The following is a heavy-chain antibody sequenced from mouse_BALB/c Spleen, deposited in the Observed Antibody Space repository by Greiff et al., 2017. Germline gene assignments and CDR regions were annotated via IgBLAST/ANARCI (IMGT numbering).Heavy chain of an antibody. CDR1: GYSITSDYA. D-gene: IGHD1-1*02. J-gene: IGHJ2*01. Sequence: EVKLMESGPGLVKPSQSLSLTCTVTGYSITSDYAWNWIRQFPGNKLEWMGYISYSGSTSYNPSLKSRISITRDTSKNQFFLQLNSVTTEDTATYYCARSGLVYYFDYWGQGTTLTVSS. CDR3: ARSGLVYYFDY. V-gene: IGHV3-2*02. CDR2: ISYSGST.